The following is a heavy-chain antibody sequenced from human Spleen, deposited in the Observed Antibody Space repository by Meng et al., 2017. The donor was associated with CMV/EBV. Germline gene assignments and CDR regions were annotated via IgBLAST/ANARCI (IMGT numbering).Heavy chain of an antibody. Sequence: SETLSLTCTVSGYSISSGYYWGWIRQPPGKGLEWIGSIYHSGSTYYNPSLKSRVTISVDTSKNQFSLQLSSVTAADTAVYYCARGPLTGISSWGQGTLVTVSS. CDR2: IYHSGST. J-gene: IGHJ5*02. CDR1: GYSISSGYY. V-gene: IGHV4-38-2*02. CDR3: ARGPLTGISS. D-gene: IGHD7-27*01.